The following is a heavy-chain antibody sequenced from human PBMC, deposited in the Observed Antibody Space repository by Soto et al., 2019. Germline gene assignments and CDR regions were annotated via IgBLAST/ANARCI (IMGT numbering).Heavy chain of an antibody. CDR1: GDSISNSRFY. V-gene: IGHV4-39*01. J-gene: IGHJ5*02. D-gene: IGHD3-22*01. Sequence: SETLSLTCGVSGDSISNSRFYWAWIRQPPGEGLEWIGSIYHTGNAYYKPSLKSQVNISVDTSKNQFYLKVTSVTAADTALYYCARDYFDSSDYTTNWFDPWGQGTLVTVS. CDR3: ARDYFDSSDYTTNWFDP. CDR2: IYHTGNA.